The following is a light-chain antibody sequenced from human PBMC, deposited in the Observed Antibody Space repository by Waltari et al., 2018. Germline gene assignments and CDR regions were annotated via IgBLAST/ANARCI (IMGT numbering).Light chain of an antibody. J-gene: IGLJ3*02. CDR2: EDS. CDR3: QSYDSSTNWV. Sequence: NFVLTQPHSVSESPGKTVTISCTRSSGSIASNFVQCDQQRPGSAPTPVIYEDSHRPSGVPDRFSGSFDSSSNSAYLTISGLKTEDEADYFCQSYDSSTNWVFGGGTKLTVL. V-gene: IGLV6-57*04. CDR1: SGSIASNF.